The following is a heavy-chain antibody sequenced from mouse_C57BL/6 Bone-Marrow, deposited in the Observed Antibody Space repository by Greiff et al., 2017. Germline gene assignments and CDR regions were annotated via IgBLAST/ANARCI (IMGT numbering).Heavy chain of an antibody. CDR1: GYTFTSYW. D-gene: IGHD2-3*01. V-gene: IGHV1-59*01. Sequence: VQLQQPGAELVRPGTSVKLSCKASGYTFTSYWMHWVKQRPGQGLEWIGVIDPSDSYTNYNQKFKGKATLTVDTSSSTAYMQLSSLTSEDSAVYYCARGGWFLGVDYWGQGTSVTVSA. J-gene: IGHJ4*01. CDR3: ARGGWFLGVDY. CDR2: IDPSDSYT.